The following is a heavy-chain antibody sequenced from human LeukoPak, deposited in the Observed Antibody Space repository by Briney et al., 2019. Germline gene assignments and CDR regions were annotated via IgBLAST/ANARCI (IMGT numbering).Heavy chain of an antibody. J-gene: IGHJ5*02. CDR1: GHTFTSYG. CDR3: AGGVYDFWSGLNWFDP. D-gene: IGHD3-3*01. Sequence: VASVKVSCKASGHTFTSYGISWVRQAPGQGLEWMGWISAYNGNTNYAQKLQGRVTMTTDTSTSTAYMELRSLRSDDTAVYYCAGGVYDFWSGLNWFDPWGQGTLVTVSS. V-gene: IGHV1-18*01. CDR2: ISAYNGNT.